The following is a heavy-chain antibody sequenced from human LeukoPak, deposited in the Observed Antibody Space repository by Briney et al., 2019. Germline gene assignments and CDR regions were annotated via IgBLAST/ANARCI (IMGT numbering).Heavy chain of an antibody. Sequence: GGSLRLSCAASGFTFSSYSMNWVRQAPGKGLEWVSSTSSSSSYIYYADSVKGRFTISRDNAKNSLYLQMNSLRAEDTAVYYCARDYHRDYYDSSGYYLFDYWGQGTLGTVSS. CDR1: GFTFSSYS. V-gene: IGHV3-21*01. CDR3: ARDYHRDYYDSSGYYLFDY. CDR2: TSSSSSYI. D-gene: IGHD3-22*01. J-gene: IGHJ4*02.